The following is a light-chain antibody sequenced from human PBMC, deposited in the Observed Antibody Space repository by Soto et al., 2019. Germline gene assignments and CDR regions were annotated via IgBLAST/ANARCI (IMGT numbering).Light chain of an antibody. V-gene: IGKV3D-15*01. J-gene: IGKJ4*01. Sequence: EIVMTQSPATLSVSPGERATLSCSASQSVNIYLAWYQQKPGQAPRLLIFGATYRATGIPARFSGSGSGTEFNLTISSLQSEDFGVYFCQQYDDWLRLTFGGGTKVDIK. CDR3: QQYDDWLRLT. CDR2: GAT. CDR1: QSVNIY.